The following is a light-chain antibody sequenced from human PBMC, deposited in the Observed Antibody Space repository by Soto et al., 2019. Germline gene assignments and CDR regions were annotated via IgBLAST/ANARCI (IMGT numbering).Light chain of an antibody. CDR1: QTVRNNY. V-gene: IGKV3-20*01. CDR2: DAS. J-gene: IGKJ4*01. CDR3: QQFSSYPLT. Sequence: EFVFTQSPGTLSLSPAERATLXCRASQTVRNNYLAWYQQKPGQAPRLLIYDASSRATGIPDRFSGGGSGTDFTLTISRLEPEDFAVYYCQQFSSYPLTFGGGTKVDIK.